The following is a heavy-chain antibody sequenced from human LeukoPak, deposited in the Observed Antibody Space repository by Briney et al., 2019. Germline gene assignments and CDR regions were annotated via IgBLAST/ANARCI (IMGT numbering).Heavy chain of an antibody. J-gene: IGHJ4*02. CDR3: ASRIVGATIGDY. CDR1: GGSISSSSYY. V-gene: IGHV4-39*07. D-gene: IGHD1-26*01. CDR2: IYYSGST. Sequence: PSETLSLTCTVSGGSISSSSYYWGWIRQPPGKGREWIGSIYYSGSTYYNPSLKSRVTISVDTSKNQFSLKLSSVTAADTAVYYCASRIVGATIGDYWGQGTLVSVSS.